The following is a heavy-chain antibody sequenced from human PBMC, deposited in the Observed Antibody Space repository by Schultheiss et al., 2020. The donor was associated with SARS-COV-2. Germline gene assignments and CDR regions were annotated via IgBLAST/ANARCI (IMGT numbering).Heavy chain of an antibody. J-gene: IGHJ6*02. CDR3: ARDLWFGPDYYYYGMDV. D-gene: IGHD3-10*01. CDR1: GGSISSYY. V-gene: IGHV4-59*01. Sequence: GSLRLSCTVSGGSISSYYWSWIRQPPGKGLEWIGYIYYSGSTNYNPSLKSRVTISVDTSKNQFSLKLSSVTAADTAVYYCARDLWFGPDYYYYGMDVWGQGTTVTVSS. CDR2: IYYSGST.